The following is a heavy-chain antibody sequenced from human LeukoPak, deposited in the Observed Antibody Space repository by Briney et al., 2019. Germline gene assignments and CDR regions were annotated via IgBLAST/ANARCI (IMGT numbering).Heavy chain of an antibody. V-gene: IGHV4-34*01. D-gene: IGHD1-26*01. J-gene: IGHJ3*02. CDR3: ARGGVVGAKSLNAFDI. CDR2: INHSGST. Sequence: SETLSLTCAVYGGSFSGYYWSWIRQPPGKGLGWIGEINHSGSTNYNPSLKSRVTISVDTSKNQFSLKLSSVTAADTAVYYCARGGVVGAKSLNAFDIWGQGTMVTVSS. CDR1: GGSFSGYY.